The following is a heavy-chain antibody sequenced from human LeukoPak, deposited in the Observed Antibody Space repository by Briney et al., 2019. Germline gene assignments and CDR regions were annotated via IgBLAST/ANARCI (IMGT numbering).Heavy chain of an antibody. CDR3: ARGGRTRGSMSFYYMDV. J-gene: IGHJ6*03. D-gene: IGHD3-10*01. CDR2: IYYSGST. Sequence: PSETLSLTCTVSGGSISSYYWSWIRQPPGKGLEWIGYIYYSGSTNYNPSLKSRVTISVDTSKNQFSLKVRSVTAADTAVYFCARGGRTRGSMSFYYMDVWGEGATVTVSS. V-gene: IGHV4-59*01. CDR1: GGSISSYY.